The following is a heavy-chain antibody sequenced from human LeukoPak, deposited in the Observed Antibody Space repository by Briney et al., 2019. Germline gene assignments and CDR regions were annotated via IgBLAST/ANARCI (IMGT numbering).Heavy chain of an antibody. V-gene: IGHV3-23*01. Sequence: GGSLRLSRAASGFTFSSYAMSWVRQAPGKGLEWVSAISGSGGGTHYADSVKGRFTISRDNSKNTLYLQMNSLRAEGTAAYYCAKVPERDGYNYIFDYWGQGTLVTVSS. J-gene: IGHJ4*02. D-gene: IGHD5-24*01. CDR1: GFTFSSYA. CDR3: AKVPERDGYNYIFDY. CDR2: ISGSGGGT.